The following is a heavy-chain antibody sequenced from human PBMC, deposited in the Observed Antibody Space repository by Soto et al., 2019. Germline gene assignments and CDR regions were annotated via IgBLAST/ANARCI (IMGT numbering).Heavy chain of an antibody. CDR2: IYYSGST. CDR1: GGSISSYY. Sequence: SETLSLTCTVSGGSISSYYWSWIRQPPGKGLEWIGYIYYSGSTNYNPSLKSRVTISVDTSKNQFPLKLSSVTAADTAVYYCARDTREYYGSGSYYNQFDYWGQGTLVTVSS. V-gene: IGHV4-59*01. J-gene: IGHJ4*02. D-gene: IGHD3-10*01. CDR3: ARDTREYYGSGSYYNQFDY.